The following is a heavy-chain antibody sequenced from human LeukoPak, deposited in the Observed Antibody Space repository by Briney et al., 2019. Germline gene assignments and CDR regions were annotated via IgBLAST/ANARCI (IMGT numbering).Heavy chain of an antibody. CDR2: MNPNSGNT. V-gene: IGHV1-8*01. J-gene: IGHJ4*02. CDR3: ARGLRTYSSSSLPDY. CDR1: GYTFTSYD. Sequence: ASVKVSCKASGYTFTSYDINWVRQAPGQGLEWMGWMNPNSGNTGYAQKFQGRVTMTRNTSISTAYMELSSLRSEDTAVYYCARGLRTYSSSSLPDYWGQGTLVTVSS. D-gene: IGHD6-6*01.